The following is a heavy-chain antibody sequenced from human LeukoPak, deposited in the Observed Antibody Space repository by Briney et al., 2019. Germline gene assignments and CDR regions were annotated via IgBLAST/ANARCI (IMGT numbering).Heavy chain of an antibody. V-gene: IGHV3-48*01. D-gene: IGHD6-19*01. CDR1: GFTFSSYS. CDR3: ARGMSSGRYAVDI. CDR2: ISSSSSTI. Sequence: GGSLRLSCAASGFTFSSYSMNWVRRAPGKGLEWVSYISSSSSTIYYADSVKGRFTISRDNAKNSLYLQMNSLRAEDTAVYYCARGMSSGRYAVDIWGQGTMVTVSS. J-gene: IGHJ3*02.